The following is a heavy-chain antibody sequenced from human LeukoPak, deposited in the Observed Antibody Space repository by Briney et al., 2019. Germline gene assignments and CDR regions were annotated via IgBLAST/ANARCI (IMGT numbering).Heavy chain of an antibody. J-gene: IGHJ4*02. CDR2: INPNSGGT. D-gene: IGHD3-10*01. CDR1: GYTFIGYY. CDR3: ERGPFGSGSFLDY. V-gene: IGHV1-2*06. Sequence: GASVKVSCKASGYTFIGYYMHWVRQAPGQGLEWMGRINPNSGGTNYAQKFQGRVTMTMDTSISTAYMELSRLRSDDTAVYYCERGPFGSGSFLDYWGQGTLVTVSS.